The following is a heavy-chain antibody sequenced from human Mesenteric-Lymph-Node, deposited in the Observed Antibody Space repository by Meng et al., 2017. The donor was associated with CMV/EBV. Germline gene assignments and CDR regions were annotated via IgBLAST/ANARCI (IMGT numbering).Heavy chain of an antibody. CDR1: GVTFSSHW. V-gene: IGHV3-7*01. Sequence: GESLKISCAASGVTFSSHWMSWVRQAPGKGLEWVANIKQDGSEKYYVDSVKGRFTISRDNSKNTVYLQMNSLSPEDTAVYYCAKGHSSSYFGMDVWGQGTTVTVSS. CDR3: AKGHSSSYFGMDV. J-gene: IGHJ6*02. D-gene: IGHD6-6*01. CDR2: IKQDGSEK.